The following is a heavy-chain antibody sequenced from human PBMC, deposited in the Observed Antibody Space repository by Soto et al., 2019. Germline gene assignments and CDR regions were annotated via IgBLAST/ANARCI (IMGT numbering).Heavy chain of an antibody. CDR3: ARKGPAPYYYYGMDV. V-gene: IGHV1-18*01. Sequence: QVQLVQSGGEVKKPGASVKVSCKTSGYSFTTYGISWVRQAPGQGLEWMGWISAYNGNTNYAQKLQGRVTMTTDTSTSTAYMELRSLRSDDTAVYYCARKGPAPYYYYGMDVWGQGSTVTVSS. J-gene: IGHJ6*02. CDR1: GYSFTTYG. CDR2: ISAYNGNT.